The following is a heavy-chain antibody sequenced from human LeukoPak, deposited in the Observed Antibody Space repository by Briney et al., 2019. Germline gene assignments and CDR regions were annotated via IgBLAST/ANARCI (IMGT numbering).Heavy chain of an antibody. CDR1: GFTFSSYS. CDR3: ASRGEGALDN. D-gene: IGHD3-10*01. J-gene: IGHJ4*02. Sequence: PGGSLRLSCEASGFTFSSYSMNWVRQAPGKGLEWISYISTSTTTIYYANSVKGRFTISRDNAKKSLYLQVNSLRVEDTGVYYCASRGEGALDNWGQGTLVTVSS. V-gene: IGHV3-48*01. CDR2: ISTSTTTI.